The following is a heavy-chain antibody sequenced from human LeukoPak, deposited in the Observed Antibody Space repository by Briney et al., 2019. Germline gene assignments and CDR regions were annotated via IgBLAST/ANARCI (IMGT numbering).Heavy chain of an antibody. CDR3: AGSGDIVVVPSVFDP. CDR1: GGSISSYY. V-gene: IGHV4-59*01. Sequence: SETLSLTCTVSGGSISSYYWSWIRQPPGKGLEWIGYIYYSGNTNYNPSLKSRVTISVDTSKNQFSLKLSSVTAADTAVYYCAGSGDIVVVPSVFDPWGQGTLVTVSS. D-gene: IGHD2-2*01. CDR2: IYYSGNT. J-gene: IGHJ5*02.